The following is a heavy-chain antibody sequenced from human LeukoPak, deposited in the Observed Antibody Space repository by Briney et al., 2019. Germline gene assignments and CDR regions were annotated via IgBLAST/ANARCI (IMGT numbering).Heavy chain of an antibody. CDR2: INPSGGTT. CDR1: GYTFITYY. D-gene: IGHD4-17*01. J-gene: IGHJ4*02. CDR3: ARGTGLGGDYVSN. V-gene: IGHV1-46*01. Sequence: ASVKVSCKASGYTFITYYMHWVRQAPGQGLEWMGVINPSGGTTSYAQKFQARVTMTRDTSTSIVYMELSSLRSEDTAVYYCARGTGLGGDYVSNWGQGTLVTVSS.